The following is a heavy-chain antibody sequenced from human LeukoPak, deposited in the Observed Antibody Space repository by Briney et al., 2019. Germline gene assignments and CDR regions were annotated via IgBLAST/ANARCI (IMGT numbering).Heavy chain of an antibody. Sequence: SETLSLTCTVSGGSISSYYWSWIRQPAGKGLEWIGRIYTSGSTNYNPSLKSRVTMSVDTSKNQFSLKLSSVAAADTAVYYCAANYYDSSGYQSWGQGTLVTVSS. D-gene: IGHD3-22*01. CDR1: GGSISSYY. V-gene: IGHV4-4*07. CDR2: IYTSGST. J-gene: IGHJ5*02. CDR3: AANYYDSSGYQS.